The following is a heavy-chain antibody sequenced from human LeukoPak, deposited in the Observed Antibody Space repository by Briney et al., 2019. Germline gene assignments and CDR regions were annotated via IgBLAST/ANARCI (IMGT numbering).Heavy chain of an antibody. V-gene: IGHV3-21*01. CDR3: ARGADGVSSNSRGWFDP. CDR1: GFTLNRYN. Sequence: SGESLRLSCAASGFTLNRYNMNWVRRAPGKGLEWVSSISTSSSYIYYADSVRGRFTISRDNAKNSLYLQMNSLRAEDTAVYSCARGADGVSSNSRGWFDPWGQGTLVTVSS. CDR2: ISTSSSYI. J-gene: IGHJ5*02. D-gene: IGHD2-15*01.